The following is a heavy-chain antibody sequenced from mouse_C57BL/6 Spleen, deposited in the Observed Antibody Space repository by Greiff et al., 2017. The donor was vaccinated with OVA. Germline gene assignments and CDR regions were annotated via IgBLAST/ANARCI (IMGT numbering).Heavy chain of an antibody. CDR2: IDPENGDT. Sequence: EVKLVESGAELVRPGASVKLSCTASGFNIKDDYMHWVKQRPEQGLEWIGWIDPENGDTEYASKFQGKATITADTSSNTAYLQLSSLTSEDTAVYYCTTGGSSAWFAYWGQGTLVTVSA. D-gene: IGHD1-1*01. V-gene: IGHV14-4*01. J-gene: IGHJ3*01. CDR3: TTGGSSAWFAY. CDR1: GFNIKDDY.